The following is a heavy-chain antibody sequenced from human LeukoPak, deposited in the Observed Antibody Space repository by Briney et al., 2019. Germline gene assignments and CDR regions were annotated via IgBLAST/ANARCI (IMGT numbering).Heavy chain of an antibody. CDR3: ARGVLWAYYFDD. J-gene: IGHJ4*02. V-gene: IGHV3-53*01. CDR2: IYSGGST. D-gene: IGHD1-26*01. CDR1: GFTVSSTY. Sequence: PGGSLRLSCAVSGFTVSSTYLTWVRQAPGKGLEWVSIIYSGGSTYSADSVKGRFTIPRDTSKNTLYLQMNSLRADDTAVYYCARGVLWAYYFDDWGQGTLVTVSS.